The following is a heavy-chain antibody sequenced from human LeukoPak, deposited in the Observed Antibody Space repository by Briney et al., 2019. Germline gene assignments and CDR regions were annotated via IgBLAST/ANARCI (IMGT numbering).Heavy chain of an antibody. CDR1: GFTFSSYG. Sequence: GGSLRLSCAASGFTFSSYGMSWVRQAPGKGLEWVGLVKSKTNGGTIDYAAPVKGRFSISRDDSENTLYLQMNSLETEDTAVYYCVTERAGAFDYWGQGTLVTVSS. V-gene: IGHV3-15*01. CDR2: VKSKTNGGTI. CDR3: VTERAGAFDY. D-gene: IGHD6-19*01. J-gene: IGHJ4*02.